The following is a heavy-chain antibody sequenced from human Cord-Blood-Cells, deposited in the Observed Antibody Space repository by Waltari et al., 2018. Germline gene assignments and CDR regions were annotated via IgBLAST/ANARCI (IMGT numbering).Heavy chain of an antibody. V-gene: IGHV4-34*01. CDR2: INHSGST. J-gene: IGHJ3*02. CDR1: GGSFSGYY. CDR3: ARGRGWDI. D-gene: IGHD2-15*01. Sequence: QVQLQQWGAGLLKPSETLSITCAVYGGSFSGYYWSWIRQPPGKGLEWIGEINHSGSTNYNPSLKSRVTISVDTSKNQFSLKLSSVTAADTAVYYCARGRGWDIWGQGTMVTVSS.